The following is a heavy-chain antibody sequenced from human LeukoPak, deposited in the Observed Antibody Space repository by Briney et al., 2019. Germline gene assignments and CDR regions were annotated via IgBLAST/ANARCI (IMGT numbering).Heavy chain of an antibody. CDR3: ARGGSIVVVPAAIPDY. J-gene: IGHJ4*02. V-gene: IGHV1-2*02. Sequence: ASVKVSCKASGYTFTGYYMHWVRQAPGQGLEWMGWINPNSGGTNYAQKFQGRVTMTRDTSISTAYMELSRLRSDDTAVYYCARGGSIVVVPAAIPDYWGQGTLVTVSS. CDR2: INPNSGGT. D-gene: IGHD2-2*02. CDR1: GYTFTGYY.